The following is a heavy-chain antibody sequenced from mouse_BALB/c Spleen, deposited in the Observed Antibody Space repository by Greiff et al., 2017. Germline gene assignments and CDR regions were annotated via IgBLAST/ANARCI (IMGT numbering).Heavy chain of an antibody. CDR1: GFTFSSYT. J-gene: IGHJ2*01. D-gene: IGHD4-1*01. V-gene: IGHV5-6-4*01. CDR2: ISSGGSYT. CDR3: TRAELGRQGYFDY. Sequence: EVQLQESGGGLVKPGGSLKLSCAASGFTFSSYTMSWVRQTPEKRLEWVATISSGGSYTYYPDSVKGRFTISRDNAKNTLYLQMSSLKSEDTAMYYCTRAELGRQGYFDYWGQGTTLTVSS.